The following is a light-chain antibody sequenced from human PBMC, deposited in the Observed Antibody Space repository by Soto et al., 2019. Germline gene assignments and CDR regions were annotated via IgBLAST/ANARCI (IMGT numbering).Light chain of an antibody. CDR3: ASWDDSLNGLL. CDR2: NNN. V-gene: IGLV1-44*01. CDR1: RSNIGSNF. J-gene: IGLJ2*01. Sequence: QSVLTQPPSASGTPGQRVTISCSGSRSNIGSNFVNWYQHLPRTAPKLLIYNNNQRPSGVPDRFSGSKSVTSASLAISGLQSEDEADYYCASWDDSLNGLLFGGGTQLTVL.